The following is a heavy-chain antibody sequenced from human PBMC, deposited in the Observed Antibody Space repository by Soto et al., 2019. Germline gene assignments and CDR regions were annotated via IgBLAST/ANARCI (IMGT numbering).Heavy chain of an antibody. D-gene: IGHD6-19*01. Sequence: QVQLVQSGADVKKPGSSVKVSCEVSGGTFSNYAFTWVRQGPGQGLEWMGGIIPIFGTANYARQFKGRVAISADKSTTTTYMELSNLTSEDTAVYYCARLAETGYTSGWYYFDYWGQGSLVTVSS. V-gene: IGHV1-69*14. J-gene: IGHJ4*02. CDR2: IIPIFGTA. CDR3: ARLAETGYTSGWYYFDY. CDR1: GGTFSNYA.